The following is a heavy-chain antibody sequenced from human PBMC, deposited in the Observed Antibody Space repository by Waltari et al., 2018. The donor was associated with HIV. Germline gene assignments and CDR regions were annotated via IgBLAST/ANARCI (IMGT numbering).Heavy chain of an antibody. CDR1: GGSFSGSF. J-gene: IGHJ4*02. CDR2: MNYSGNT. CDR3: ASLHITTSGTEFDF. Sequence: VQLKQWGAGLLKPSETLSLTCAVSGGSFSGSFCSWTGQCPGEGLEWIGEMNYSGNTKYNPSLKSRVSMSVDTSLNQVSLKLSSVTAADTAVYYCASLHITTSGTEFDFWGQGTMVTVSS. V-gene: IGHV4-34*02. D-gene: IGHD1-1*01.